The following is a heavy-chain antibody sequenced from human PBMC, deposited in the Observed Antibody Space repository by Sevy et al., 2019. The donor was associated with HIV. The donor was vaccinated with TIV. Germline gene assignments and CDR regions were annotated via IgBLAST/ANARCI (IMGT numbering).Heavy chain of an antibody. V-gene: IGHV3-23*01. D-gene: IGHD6-19*01. CDR1: GFIFTKYD. J-gene: IGHJ4*02. CDR2: ISSSGSET. CDR3: VKGGWGEY. Sequence: GGSLRLSCAASGFIFTKYDMNWVRQIPGGGPEWVAGISSSGSETYYTDSVKGRFTISRDNSVNTLYLQMNSLRDEDTAVYFCVKGGWGEYWGQGTVVTVSS.